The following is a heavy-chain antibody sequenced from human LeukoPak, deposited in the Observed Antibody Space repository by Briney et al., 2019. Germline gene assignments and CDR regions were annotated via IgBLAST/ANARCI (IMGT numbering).Heavy chain of an antibody. CDR1: GFTFSSYA. CDR3: ANIPYYYDSSGYYPFVDY. J-gene: IGHJ4*02. D-gene: IGHD3-22*01. Sequence: PGRSLRLSCAASGFTFSSYAMHWVRQPPGKGLEWVTVISYDGSNKYYADSVKGRFTISRDNSKNTLYLQMNSLRAEDTAVYYCANIPYYYDSSGYYPFVDYWGQGTLVTVSS. V-gene: IGHV3-30*04. CDR2: ISYDGSNK.